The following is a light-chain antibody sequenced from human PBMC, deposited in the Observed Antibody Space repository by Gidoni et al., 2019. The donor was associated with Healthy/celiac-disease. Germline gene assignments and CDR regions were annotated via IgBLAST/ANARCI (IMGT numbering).Light chain of an antibody. CDR3: QAWDSSTYGVV. CDR1: KLGDKY. V-gene: IGLV3-1*01. Sequence: SYELTQPPSVSVSPGQTASITCSGDKLGDKYACWYQQNPGQSPVLVIYQDSKRPSGIPERFSGSNSGNTATLTISGTQAMDEADYYCQAWDSSTYGVVFGGGTKLTV. J-gene: IGLJ2*01. CDR2: QDS.